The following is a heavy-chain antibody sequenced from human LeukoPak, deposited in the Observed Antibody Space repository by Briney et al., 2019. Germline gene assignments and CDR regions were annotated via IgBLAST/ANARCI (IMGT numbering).Heavy chain of an antibody. J-gene: IGHJ5*02. Sequence: SETLSLTCAVYGGSFSGFYWSWIRQSPGKGLEWIGYIYYSGSTNYNPSLKSRVTISVDTSKNQFSLKLSSVTAADTAVYYCARVGYDFWSGYQQNWFDPWGQGTLVTVSS. V-gene: IGHV4-59*01. CDR2: IYYSGST. CDR3: ARVGYDFWSGYQQNWFDP. D-gene: IGHD3-3*01. CDR1: GGSFSGFY.